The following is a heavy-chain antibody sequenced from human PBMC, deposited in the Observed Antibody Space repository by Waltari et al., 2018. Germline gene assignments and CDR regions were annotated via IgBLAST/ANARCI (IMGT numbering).Heavy chain of an antibody. CDR1: GGSISSSSYY. CDR3: ARRPSGSLLGYYFDY. J-gene: IGHJ4*02. Sequence: QLQLQESGPGLVKPSETLSLTCTVSGGSISSSSYYWGWIRQPPGKGLEWIGSIYYSGSTYDHPALKSRVTISVDTSKNHFSLKLSSVTAADTAVYYCARRPSGSLLGYYFDYWGQGTLVTVSS. V-gene: IGHV4-39*01. CDR2: IYYSGST. D-gene: IGHD1-26*01.